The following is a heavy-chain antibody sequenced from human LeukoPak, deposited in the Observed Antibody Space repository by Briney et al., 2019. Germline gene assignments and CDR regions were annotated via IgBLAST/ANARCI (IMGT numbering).Heavy chain of an antibody. V-gene: IGHV3-74*03. CDR2: INPDGTNT. Sequence: PGGSLRLSCAASGFTFSNYFMHWVRQAPGRGLVWVSRINPDGTNTMYAGSVKGRFTISRDNAKNILYLQRNSLRDDDTAVYYCARRVDATRWFDPWGQGTLVTVSS. J-gene: IGHJ5*02. CDR3: ARRVDATRWFDP. CDR1: GFTFSNYF. D-gene: IGHD2-15*01.